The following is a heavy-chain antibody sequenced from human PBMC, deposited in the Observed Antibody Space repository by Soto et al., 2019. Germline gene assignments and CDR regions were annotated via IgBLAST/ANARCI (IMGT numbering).Heavy chain of an antibody. CDR2: IYYSGST. CDR3: ARGRHILAGYYRDLNYGMDV. J-gene: IGHJ6*02. D-gene: IGHD3-9*01. Sequence: SETLSLTCTVSGGSISSSSYYWGWIRQPPEKGLEWIGSIYYSGSTYYNPSLKSRVTISVDTSKNQFSLKLSSVTAADTAVYYCARGRHILAGYYRDLNYGMDVWGQGTTVTVSS. V-gene: IGHV4-39*01. CDR1: GGSISSSSYY.